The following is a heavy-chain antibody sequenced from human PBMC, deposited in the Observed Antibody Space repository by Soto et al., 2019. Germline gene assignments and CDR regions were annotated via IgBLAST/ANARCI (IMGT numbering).Heavy chain of an antibody. Sequence: ASVKVSCKASGYTFTSYGISWVRQAPGQGLEWMGWISAYNGNTNYAQKLQGRVTMTTDTSTSTAYMELRSLRSDDTAVYYCASMYYDYGWGSYPWDPFDYWGQGNLVTVSS. CDR1: GYTFTSYG. CDR2: ISAYNGNT. J-gene: IGHJ4*02. CDR3: ASMYYDYGWGSYPWDPFDY. V-gene: IGHV1-18*01. D-gene: IGHD3-16*02.